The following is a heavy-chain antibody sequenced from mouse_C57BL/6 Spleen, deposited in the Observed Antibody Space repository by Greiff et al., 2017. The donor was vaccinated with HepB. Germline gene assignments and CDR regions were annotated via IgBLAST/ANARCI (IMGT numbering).Heavy chain of an antibody. J-gene: IGHJ4*01. V-gene: IGHV1-50*01. Sequence: QVQLQQPGAELVKPGASVKLSCKASGYTFTSYWMQWVKQRPGQGLEWIGEIDPSDSYTNYNQKFKGKATLTVDTSSSTAYMQLSSLTSEDSAVYYCARGILRYYAMDYWGQGTSVAVSS. D-gene: IGHD1-1*01. CDR2: IDPSDSYT. CDR1: GYTFTSYW. CDR3: ARGILRYYAMDY.